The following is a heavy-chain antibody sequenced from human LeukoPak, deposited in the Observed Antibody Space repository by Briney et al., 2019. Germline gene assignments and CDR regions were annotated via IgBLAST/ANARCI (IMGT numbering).Heavy chain of an antibody. V-gene: IGHV1-2*02. D-gene: IGHD3-22*01. CDR2: INPQSGAT. J-gene: IGHJ4*02. CDR3: ARGGDDSGLYFAY. CDR1: GYTFSGFN. Sequence: ASAKVSCKASGYTFSGFNIHWVRQAPGQGLEWMAWINPQSGATNYAQKFQGRVTMTRDMSNYTVYMEVTSLRSDDTAVYYCARGGDDSGLYFAYWGQGTLVTVSS.